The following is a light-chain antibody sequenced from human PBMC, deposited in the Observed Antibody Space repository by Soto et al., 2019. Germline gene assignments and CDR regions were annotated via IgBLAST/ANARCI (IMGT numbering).Light chain of an antibody. CDR3: SAYTSYSTRGV. Sequence: QSALTQPASVSGSPGQSITISCTGSSSDVGGYNYVSWYQQHPGKAPKLMIYDVSNRPSGVSNRFSGSKSGNTASLTISGLQAEDEADYYCSAYTSYSTRGVFGGGTQLTVL. V-gene: IGLV2-14*01. CDR2: DVS. J-gene: IGLJ3*02. CDR1: SSDVGGYNY.